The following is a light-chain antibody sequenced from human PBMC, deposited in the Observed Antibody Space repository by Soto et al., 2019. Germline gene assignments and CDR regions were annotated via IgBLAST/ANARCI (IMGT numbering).Light chain of an antibody. CDR3: QQRGNVPWT. CDR2: DES. J-gene: IGKJ1*01. Sequence: EIVLTQSPATLSLSPGERATLACRASQSVSSNFPWYQQKPGQAPRLLIYDESNRAIGIPARFSGSGSGTDCTLPISRLEPEDLAVYYCQQRGNVPWTFGQGTKVEIK. V-gene: IGKV3-11*01. CDR1: QSVSSN.